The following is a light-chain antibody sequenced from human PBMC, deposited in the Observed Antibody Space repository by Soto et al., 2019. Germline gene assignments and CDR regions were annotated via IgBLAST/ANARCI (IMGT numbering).Light chain of an antibody. CDR1: QSISSW. CDR2: KAS. CDR3: QQYNTYPFT. J-gene: IGKJ3*01. V-gene: IGKV1-5*03. Sequence: DTQMTQSPSTLSASVGDRVTITCRASQSISSWLAWYQQKPGKAPNLLIYKASTLEGGVPSRFSGSGSGTEFTLTISSLQPDDFATYYCQQYNTYPFTFGPGTTVDIK.